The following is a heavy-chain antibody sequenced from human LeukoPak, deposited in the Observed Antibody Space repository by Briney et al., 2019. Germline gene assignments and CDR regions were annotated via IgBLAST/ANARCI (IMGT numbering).Heavy chain of an antibody. Sequence: PSETLSLTCTVSGGSISSYYWTWIRQSPGKGLEWIGFFHHSGSTNYNPSFKSRVTISADTSNNHFSLRLTSVTAADTAVYYCADGWLPDKNDFWGQGTLVTVSA. J-gene: IGHJ4*02. D-gene: IGHD5-24*01. CDR3: ADGWLPDKNDF. V-gene: IGHV4-59*01. CDR2: FHHSGST. CDR1: GGSISSYY.